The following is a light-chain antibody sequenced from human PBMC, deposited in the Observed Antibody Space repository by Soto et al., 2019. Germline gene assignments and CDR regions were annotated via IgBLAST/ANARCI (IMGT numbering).Light chain of an antibody. CDR3: QQRDSWPMT. Sequence: EIVLTQSPVILSLSPGERATLSCRASQSVSTYIAWYQQRPGQAPRLLIHYASTRATGIPARFSGSGSGTDFALTISSLEPEDFAVYYCQQRDSWPMTFGQGTRLEIK. CDR1: QSVSTY. J-gene: IGKJ5*01. CDR2: YAS. V-gene: IGKV3-11*01.